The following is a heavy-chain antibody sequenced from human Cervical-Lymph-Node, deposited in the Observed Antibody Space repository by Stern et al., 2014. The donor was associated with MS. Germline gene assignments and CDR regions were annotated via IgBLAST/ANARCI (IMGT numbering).Heavy chain of an antibody. CDR1: GDPSKNDP. CDR2: ILPILVTP. CDR3: ARQDAVAGLDY. Sequence: QVQLVESGAEVKKPGSSVKVSCKSSGDPSKNDPISWVRQAPGQGLEWMGGILPILVTPNYAQKFQGRVTITADGSTGTVYMEISSLRSEDTAVYYCARQDAVAGLDYWGQGTLVTVSS. D-gene: IGHD6-19*01. J-gene: IGHJ4*02. V-gene: IGHV1-69*01.